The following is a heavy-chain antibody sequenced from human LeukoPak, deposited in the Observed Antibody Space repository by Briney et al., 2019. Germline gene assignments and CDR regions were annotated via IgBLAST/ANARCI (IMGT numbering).Heavy chain of an antibody. CDR1: GFTLTSSG. D-gene: IGHD1-26*01. CDR2: IVVGSGNT. CDR3: AADRWVGATTFDY. Sequence: VKVSCKTFGFTLTSSGMQRERQAGGQRPGWGGWIVVGSGNTNYAQKFQERVTITRDMSTSTAYMELSSLRSEDTAVYYCAADRWVGATTFDYWGQGTLVTVSS. V-gene: IGHV1-58*02. J-gene: IGHJ4*02.